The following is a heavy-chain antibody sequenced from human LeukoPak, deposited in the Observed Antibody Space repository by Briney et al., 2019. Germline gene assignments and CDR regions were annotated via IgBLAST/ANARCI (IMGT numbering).Heavy chain of an antibody. CDR1: GFTFSSYS. V-gene: IGHV3-48*02. J-gene: IGHJ5*02. Sequence: GGSLRLSCVASGFTFSSYSMNWVRQAPGKGPEWISYVTSSSSTIYYADSVKGRLTISRDNAKNSLYLQMNSLRDEDTAVYYCARGTSPFDPWGRGTLVTVSS. CDR2: VTSSSSTI. CDR3: ARGTSPFDP.